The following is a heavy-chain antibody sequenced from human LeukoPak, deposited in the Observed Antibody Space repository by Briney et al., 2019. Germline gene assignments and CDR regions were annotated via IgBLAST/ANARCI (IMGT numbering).Heavy chain of an antibody. J-gene: IGHJ4*02. V-gene: IGHV3-23*01. D-gene: IGHD3-22*01. CDR1: GFTFSNYA. CDR2: ISGNGGKV. Sequence: QPGGSLRLSCAASGFTFSNYAMAWVRQAPGKGLEWVSGISGNGGKVYYADSEKGRFTISRDNFKNTLDLQMNSLRGEDTAVYFCAERDYYDSSGYASLFDHWGQGTLATVSP. CDR3: AERDYYDSSGYASLFDH.